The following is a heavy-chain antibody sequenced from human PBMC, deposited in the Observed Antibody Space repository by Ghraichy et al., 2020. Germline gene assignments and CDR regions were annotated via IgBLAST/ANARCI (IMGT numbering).Heavy chain of an antibody. Sequence: SETLSLTCAVYGGSFSGYYWSWIRQPPGKGLEWIGEINHSGSTNYNPSLKSRVTISVDTSKNQFSLKLSSVTAADTAVYYCARGYTHYSSSWYSGRHRYQFDYWGQGTLVTVSS. CDR2: INHSGST. D-gene: IGHD6-13*01. CDR1: GGSFSGYY. J-gene: IGHJ4*02. CDR3: ARGYTHYSSSWYSGRHRYQFDY. V-gene: IGHV4-34*01.